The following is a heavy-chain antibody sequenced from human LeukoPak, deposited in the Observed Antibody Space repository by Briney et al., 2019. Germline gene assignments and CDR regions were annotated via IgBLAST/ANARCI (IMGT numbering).Heavy chain of an antibody. Sequence: GGSLRLSCAASGFTVSSNYMSWVRQAPGKGLEWVSVIYSGGSTYYADSGKGRFTISRDNSKNTLYLQMNSLRAEDTAVYYCAREGDSGWFFDYWGQGTLVTVSS. D-gene: IGHD6-19*01. CDR3: AREGDSGWFFDY. J-gene: IGHJ4*02. CDR1: GFTVSSNY. V-gene: IGHV3-66*01. CDR2: IYSGGST.